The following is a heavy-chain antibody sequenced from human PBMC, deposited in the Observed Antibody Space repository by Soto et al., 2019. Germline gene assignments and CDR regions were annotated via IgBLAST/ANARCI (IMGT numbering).Heavy chain of an antibody. CDR3: AREGMVRGKGGYYGMDV. V-gene: IGHV4-61*01. Sequence: SEPLSLTCTVSGGSVSSGSYYWSWIRQPPGKGLEWIGYIYYSGSTNYNPSLKSRVTISVDTSKNQFSLKLSSVTAADTAVYYCAREGMVRGKGGYYGMDVWGQGTTVTVSS. CDR1: GGSVSSGSYY. D-gene: IGHD3-10*01. J-gene: IGHJ6*02. CDR2: IYYSGST.